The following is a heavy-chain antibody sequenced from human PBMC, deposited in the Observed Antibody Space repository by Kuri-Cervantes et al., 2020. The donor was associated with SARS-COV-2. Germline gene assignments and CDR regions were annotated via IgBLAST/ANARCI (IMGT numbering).Heavy chain of an antibody. V-gene: IGHV1-69*05. CDR2: IIPIFGTA. CDR1: GGTFSSYA. D-gene: IGHD3-10*01. Sequence: SVKVSCKASGGTFSSYAISWVRQAPGQGLEWMGGIIPIFGTANYAQKFQGRVTITTDESTSTAYMELSSLRSEDTAVYYCAGVFSPIMVGGVRLNWFDPWGQGTLVTVSS. CDR3: AGVFSPIMVGGVRLNWFDP. J-gene: IGHJ5*02.